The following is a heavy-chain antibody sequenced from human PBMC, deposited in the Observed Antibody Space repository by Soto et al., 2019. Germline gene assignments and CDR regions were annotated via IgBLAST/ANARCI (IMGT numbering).Heavy chain of an antibody. Sequence: QVQLRESGGGVVQPGRSLRLSCAASGFTFSLFTLHLVRQPPGKGLDWVAVVSTDVNNKFYASSVKGRFTISRDNSKNTMYLQMNNLSPEDTAVYYCARGNLDVWGQGTTVTVSS. CDR1: GFTFSLFT. D-gene: IGHD1-7*01. CDR2: VSTDVNNK. CDR3: ARGNLDV. J-gene: IGHJ6*02. V-gene: IGHV3-30-3*01.